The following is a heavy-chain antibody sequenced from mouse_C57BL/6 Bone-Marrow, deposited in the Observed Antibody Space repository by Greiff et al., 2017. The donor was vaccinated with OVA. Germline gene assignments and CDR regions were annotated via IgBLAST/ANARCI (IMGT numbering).Heavy chain of an antibody. CDR1: GFTFSDAW. D-gene: IGHD6-5*01. V-gene: IGHV6-6*01. Sequence: EVHLVESGGGLVQPGGSMKLSCAASGFTFSDAWMDWVRQSPEQGLEWVAEIRNKANNHATYYAESVKGRFTISRDDSKSSVYLQMNSLRAEDTGIYYCTREALCPRGPWFAYWGQGTLVTVSA. CDR2: IRNKANNHAT. J-gene: IGHJ3*01. CDR3: TREALCPRGPWFAY.